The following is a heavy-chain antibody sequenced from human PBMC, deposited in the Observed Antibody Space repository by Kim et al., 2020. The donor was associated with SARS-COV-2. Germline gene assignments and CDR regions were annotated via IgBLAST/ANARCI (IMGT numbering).Heavy chain of an antibody. D-gene: IGHD1-20*01. CDR1: GFTFSNYS. Sequence: GGSLRLSCAASGFTFSNYSMRWVRQAPGKGLEWVAYISSGGSTKYYADSVKGRFTISRDNAKNSLYLQMNSLRAEDTAVYYCASVMNQVFIISVAYYYDG. CDR2: ISSGGSTK. J-gene: IGHJ6*01. CDR3: ASVMNQVFIISVAYYYDG. V-gene: IGHV3-11*04.